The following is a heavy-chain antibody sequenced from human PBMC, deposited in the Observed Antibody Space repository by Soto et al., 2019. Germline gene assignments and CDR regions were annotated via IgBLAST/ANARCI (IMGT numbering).Heavy chain of an antibody. CDR3: ARQKGVRDFWSGYEGIYGMDV. CDR2: IDPSDSYT. J-gene: IGHJ6*02. Sequence: PGESLKISCKGSGYSFTSDWISWVRQMPGKGLEWMGRIDPSDSYTNYSPSFQGHVTISADKSISTAYLQWSSLKASDTTMYYCARQKGVRDFWSGYEGIYGMDVWGQGTTVTVSS. D-gene: IGHD3-3*01. V-gene: IGHV5-10-1*01. CDR1: GYSFTSDW.